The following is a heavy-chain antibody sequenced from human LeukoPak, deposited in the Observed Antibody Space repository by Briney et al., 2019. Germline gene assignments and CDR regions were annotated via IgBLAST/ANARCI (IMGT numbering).Heavy chain of an antibody. D-gene: IGHD2-2*01. CDR3: ARKGPYCNSTSCYVDY. CDR1: GGSFSGYY. CDR2: INHSGST. V-gene: IGHV4-34*01. J-gene: IGHJ4*02. Sequence: SETLSLTCAVYGGSFSGYYWSWIRQPPGKGPEWIGEINHSGSTNYNPSLKSRVTISVDTSKNQFSLKLSSGTAADTAVYYCARKGPYCNSTSCYVDYWGQGTLVTVSS.